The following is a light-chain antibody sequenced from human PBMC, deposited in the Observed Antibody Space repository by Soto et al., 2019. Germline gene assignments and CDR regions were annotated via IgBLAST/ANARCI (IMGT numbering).Light chain of an antibody. CDR1: QKISSY. J-gene: IGKJ4*01. Sequence: EIVLTQSPGTLSLSPGERAPLSCRASQKISSYLAWYQQKPGQAPRLLIYDASNRATGIPARFSGSGSGTDFTLTISSLEPEDFAVYYCQQRSNWPPLTFGGGTKVEIK. V-gene: IGKV3-11*01. CDR3: QQRSNWPPLT. CDR2: DAS.